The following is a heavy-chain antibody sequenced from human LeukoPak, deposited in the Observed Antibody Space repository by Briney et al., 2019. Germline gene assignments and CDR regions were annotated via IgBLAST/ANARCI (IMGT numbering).Heavy chain of an antibody. J-gene: IGHJ4*02. CDR2: INHSGST. V-gene: IGHV4-34*01. D-gene: IGHD3-22*01. Sequence: SETLSLTCAVYGGSFSGYYWSWIRQPPGKGLEWIGEINHSGSTNYNPSLKSRVTISVDTSKNQFSLKLSSVTAADTAVYYCARGSSYYYDSSGYYSDYWGQGTLVTVSS. CDR3: ARGSSYYYDSSGYYSDY. CDR1: GGSFSGYY.